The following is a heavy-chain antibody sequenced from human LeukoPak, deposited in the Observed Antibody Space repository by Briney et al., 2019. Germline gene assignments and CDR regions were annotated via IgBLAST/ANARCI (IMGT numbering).Heavy chain of an antibody. D-gene: IGHD3-3*01. Sequence: SATQSLTCTVSGRSISISSYYWGWIRPPPGKGLEWIGSIYYSGSTYYNPCLKSRVTISVDTSKNQFSLKLSSVTAADTAVYYCATHLRFLHDYWGQGTLVTVSS. J-gene: IGHJ4*02. CDR2: IYYSGST. V-gene: IGHV4-39*01. CDR3: ATHLRFLHDY. CDR1: GRSISISSYY.